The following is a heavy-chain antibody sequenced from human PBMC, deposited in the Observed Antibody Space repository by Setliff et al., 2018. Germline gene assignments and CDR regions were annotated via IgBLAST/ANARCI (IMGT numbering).Heavy chain of an antibody. CDR2: IYHSEST. CDR3: ATLTMTIQIWYFDL. CDR1: GFFMSSGYY. D-gene: IGHD3-3*01. J-gene: IGHJ2*01. V-gene: IGHV4-38-2*01. Sequence: SETLSLTCAVSGFFMSSGYYWGWIRQTPGKGLEWIGSIYHSESTYYNPSLKSRVTISVDTSKNQFSLQLSSVTAADTAVYYCATLTMTIQIWYFDLWGRGNLVTVSS.